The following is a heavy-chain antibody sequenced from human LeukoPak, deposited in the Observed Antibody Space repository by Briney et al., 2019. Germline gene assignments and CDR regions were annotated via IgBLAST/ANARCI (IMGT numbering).Heavy chain of an antibody. CDR1: GFTFSTYE. V-gene: IGHV3-48*03. J-gene: IGHJ4*02. CDR2: IGVGDNAI. CDR3: ARETAHCGGDCFDY. Sequence: PGGSLRLSCAASGFTFSTYEFNWVRQAPGKGLEWVAYIGVGDNAIYYADSVRGRFTASRDNAQNSLYLEMHSLRVEDTALCYCARETAHCGGDCFDYWGQGTLVTVSS. D-gene: IGHD2-21*01.